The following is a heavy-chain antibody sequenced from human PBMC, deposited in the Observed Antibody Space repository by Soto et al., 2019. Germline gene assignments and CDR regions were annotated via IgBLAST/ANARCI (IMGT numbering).Heavy chain of an antibody. CDR2: IDGVGAGT. CDR3: TTVLEY. J-gene: IGHJ4*02. CDR1: GFTFTNYW. V-gene: IGHV3-74*01. Sequence: EVQLVQSGGGSVQPGGSLRLSCAASGFTFTNYWMHWVRQVPGKGLVGVSSIDGVGAGTSYSDSVRGRFTISRDNAENMLYLQMNRLRAEDTAVYYCTTVLEYWCQGTLVTVSS.